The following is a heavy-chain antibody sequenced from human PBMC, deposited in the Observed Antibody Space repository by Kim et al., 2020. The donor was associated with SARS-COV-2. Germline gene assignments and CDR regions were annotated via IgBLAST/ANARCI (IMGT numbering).Heavy chain of an antibody. D-gene: IGHD2-2*01. Sequence: SETLSLTCTVSGGSISSGGYYWSWIRQHPGKGLEWIGYIYYSGSTYYNPSLKSRVTISVDTSKNQFSLKLSSVTAADTAVYYCARAYHGDYYYYGMDVWGQGTTVTVSS. CDR1: GGSISSGGYY. CDR3: ARAYHGDYYYYGMDV. J-gene: IGHJ6*02. V-gene: IGHV4-31*03. CDR2: IYYSGST.